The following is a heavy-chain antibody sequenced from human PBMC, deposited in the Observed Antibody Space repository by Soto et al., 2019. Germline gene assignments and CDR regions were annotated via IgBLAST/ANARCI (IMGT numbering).Heavy chain of an antibody. CDR1: GGSISSYY. CDR2: IFYTGST. CDR3: ARSLAVAGTINWFDP. J-gene: IGHJ5*02. Sequence: SETLSLTCTVSGGSISSYYWSWIRQPQGKGLERIGYIFYTGSTNYNPSLEGRVTISVDTSRHQFSLKLTSVTAADTAVYYCARSLAVAGTINWFDPWGQGTLVTVSS. V-gene: IGHV4-59*01. D-gene: IGHD6-19*01.